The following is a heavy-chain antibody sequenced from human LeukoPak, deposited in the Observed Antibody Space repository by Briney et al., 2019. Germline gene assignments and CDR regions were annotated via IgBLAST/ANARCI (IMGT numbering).Heavy chain of an antibody. CDR1: GGSSSGYY. V-gene: IGHV4-34*01. CDR3: ARRLRGGWFDP. CDR2: INHSGST. Sequence: PSETLSLTCAVYGGSSSGYYWSWIRQPPGKGLEWIGEINHSGSTNYNPSLKSRVTISVDTSKNQFSLKLSSVTAADTAVYYCARRLRGGWFDPWGQGTLVTVSS. D-gene: IGHD3-16*01. J-gene: IGHJ5*02.